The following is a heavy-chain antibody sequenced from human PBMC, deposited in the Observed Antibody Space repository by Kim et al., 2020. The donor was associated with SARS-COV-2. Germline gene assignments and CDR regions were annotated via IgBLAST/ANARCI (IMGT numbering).Heavy chain of an antibody. V-gene: IGHV3-7*03. J-gene: IGHJ4*02. CDR3: TRGRGFAY. D-gene: IGHD3-10*01. CDR1: VFTFTTYW. Sequence: GGSLRLSCAASVFTFTTYWMTWVRQAPGKGLEWVANIKEDGSEKYYVDSVEGRFTISRDNAKNSLYLQMNSLRVEDTAVYYCTRGRGFAYWGQGTLITVSS. CDR2: IKEDGSEK.